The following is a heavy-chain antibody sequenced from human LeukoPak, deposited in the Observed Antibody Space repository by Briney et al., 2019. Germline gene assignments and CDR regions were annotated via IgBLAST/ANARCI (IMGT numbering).Heavy chain of an antibody. Sequence: GGSLRLSCAASGFTFSSYAMSWVRQAPGKGLEWVSYISSSSSTIYYADSVKGRFTISRDNAKNSLYLQMNSLRAEDTAVYYCARDRRSSGSPGCFDPWGQGTLVTVSS. CDR1: GFTFSSYA. CDR3: ARDRRSSGSPGCFDP. J-gene: IGHJ5*02. V-gene: IGHV3-48*04. D-gene: IGHD6-19*01. CDR2: ISSSSSTI.